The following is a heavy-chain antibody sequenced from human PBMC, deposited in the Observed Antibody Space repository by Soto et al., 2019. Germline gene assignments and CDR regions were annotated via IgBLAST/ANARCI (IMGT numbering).Heavy chain of an antibody. CDR3: ARSPHRYDALNGPGY. V-gene: IGHV3-23*01. J-gene: IGHJ4*02. CDR2: ISGSGGGT. CDR1: GFTFGNYA. D-gene: IGHD3-9*01. Sequence: LRLSCAASGFTFGNYAITWVRQAQGKGLECVSRISGSGGGTYYADSVTGRFTISRDNSENTLYLHLNSLRVEDTAISYCARSPHRYDALNGPGYWGQGALVT.